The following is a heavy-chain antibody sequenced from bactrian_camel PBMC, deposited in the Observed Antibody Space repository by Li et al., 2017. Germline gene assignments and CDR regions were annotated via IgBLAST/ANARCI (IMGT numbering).Heavy chain of an antibody. D-gene: IGHD6*01. Sequence: VQLVESGGGLVQPGGSLRLSCAASGFTFSTYDMSWVRQAPGKGLEWVSAINSGGGSTYYADSVKGRFTISRDNAKNTLYLQMNSLKSEDTALYHCATQRSWSTGAYAANYWGQGTQVTVS. J-gene: IGHJ4*01. CDR3: ATQRSWSTGAYAANY. CDR2: INSGGGST. CDR1: GFTFSTYD. V-gene: IGHV3S40*01.